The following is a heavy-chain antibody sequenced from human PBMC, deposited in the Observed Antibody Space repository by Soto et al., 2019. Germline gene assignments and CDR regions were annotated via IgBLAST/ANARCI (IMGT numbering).Heavy chain of an antibody. V-gene: IGHV3-30*18. J-gene: IGHJ4*02. D-gene: IGHD6-6*01. Sequence: ESGGGVVQPGRSLRLSCAASGFTFSSYGMHWVRQAPGKGLEWVAVISYDGSNKYYADSVKGRFTISRDNSKNTPYLQMISLTADDTAVYYCVYEVGVLEYGSSSVFDYWGRGTLVVVCS. CDR2: ISYDGSNK. CDR1: GFTFSSYG. CDR3: VYEVGVLEYGSSSVFDY.